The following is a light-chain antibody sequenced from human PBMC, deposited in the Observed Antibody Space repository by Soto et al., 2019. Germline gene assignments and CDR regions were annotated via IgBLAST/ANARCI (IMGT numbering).Light chain of an antibody. V-gene: IGKV1-5*03. J-gene: IGKJ3*01. CDR1: QSMTSW. CDR3: QQYNSYPFS. CDR2: KAS. Sequence: DIQMTQSPSTLSASVGDRVTITCRASQSMTSWVASYQQKPGKAPKLLSYKASSLESGVLSRVSGSGSGTEFTLTISSLQPDDFATYYCQQYNSYPFSFGPGTKVNIK.